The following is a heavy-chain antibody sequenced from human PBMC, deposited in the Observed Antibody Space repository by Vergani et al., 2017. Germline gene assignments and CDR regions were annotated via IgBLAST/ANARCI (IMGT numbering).Heavy chain of an antibody. D-gene: IGHD3-3*01. J-gene: IGHJ3*02. CDR3: ACAPVGSTIFGVVIIRFAFDI. Sequence: QVQLQESGPGLVKPSQTLSLTCAVSGGSISSGGYYWSWIRQHPGKGLEWIGYSYYSGSTYYNPSLKSRVTISVDTSKNQFSRKLSSVTAADSAVYYCACAPVGSTIFGVVIIRFAFDIWSQGTMVTVSS. CDR1: GGSISSGGYY. CDR2: SYYSGST. V-gene: IGHV4-31*11.